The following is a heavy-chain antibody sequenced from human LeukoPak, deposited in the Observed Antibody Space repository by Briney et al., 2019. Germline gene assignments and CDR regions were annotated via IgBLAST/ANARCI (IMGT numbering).Heavy chain of an antibody. D-gene: IGHD3-3*01. CDR3: AREGHDPLYYYYYYGMDV. Sequence: AGGSLRLSCAASGFTFSSYSMNWVRQAPGKGLEWVSYISSSSTIYYADSVKGRFTISRDNAKNSLYLQMNSLRDEDTAVYYCAREGHDPLYYYYYYGMDVWGQGTTVTVSS. CDR2: ISSSSTI. V-gene: IGHV3-48*02. CDR1: GFTFSSYS. J-gene: IGHJ6*02.